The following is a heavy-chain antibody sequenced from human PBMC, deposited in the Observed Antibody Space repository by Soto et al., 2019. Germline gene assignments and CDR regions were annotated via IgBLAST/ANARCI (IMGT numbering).Heavy chain of an antibody. D-gene: IGHD3-10*01. V-gene: IGHV3-30*18. Sequence: GGSLRLSCAASGFTFSSYGMHWVRQAPGKGLEWVAVISYDGSNKYYADSVKGRFTISRDNSKNTLYLQMNSLRAEDTAVYYCAKDFFGITMVRGVIIGSIDYWGQGTLVTVSS. CDR1: GFTFSSYG. CDR2: ISYDGSNK. CDR3: AKDFFGITMVRGVIIGSIDY. J-gene: IGHJ4*02.